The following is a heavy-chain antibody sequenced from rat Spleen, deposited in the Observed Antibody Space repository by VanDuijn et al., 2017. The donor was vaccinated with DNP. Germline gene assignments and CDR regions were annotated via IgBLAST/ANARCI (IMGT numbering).Heavy chain of an antibody. Sequence: EVLLVESGGGLVQPGRSLRLSCAASGFSFSDYDMAWVRQAPTKGLEWVACMSPTTRSSYYRDSVKGRFTVSRDNAESTLYLHMDSLGSEDTATYYCATLGSIVTTDYWGQGVMVTVSS. J-gene: IGHJ2*01. CDR3: ATLGSIVTTDY. D-gene: IGHD1-10*01. V-gene: IGHV5-27*01. CDR2: MSPTTRSS. CDR1: GFSFSDYD.